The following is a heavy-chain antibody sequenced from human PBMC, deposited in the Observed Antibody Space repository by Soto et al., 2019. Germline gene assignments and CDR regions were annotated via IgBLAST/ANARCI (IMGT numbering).Heavy chain of an antibody. D-gene: IGHD5-18*01. Sequence: PSETLSLTFAVYGGSFSGYYWSWIRQPPGKGLEWIGEINHSGSTNYNPSLKSRVTIPVDTSKNQFSLKLSSVTAADTAVYYCASTVGGYSYGYLSYWGQGTLVTVSS. V-gene: IGHV4-34*01. J-gene: IGHJ4*02. CDR2: INHSGST. CDR3: ASTVGGYSYGYLSY. CDR1: GGSFSGYY.